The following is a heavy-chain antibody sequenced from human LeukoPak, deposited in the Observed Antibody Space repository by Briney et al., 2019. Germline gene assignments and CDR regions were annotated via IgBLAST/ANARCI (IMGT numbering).Heavy chain of an antibody. D-gene: IGHD4-17*01. V-gene: IGHV3-23*01. CDR3: ATDLYGENIYYFDY. CDR1: GFTFSSYA. Sequence: PGGPLRLSCAASGFTFSSYAMSWVRQAPGKGLEWVSAISLSGSSTYYADSVKGRFTISRDNSKNTLYLQMNSLRVEDTAFYYCATDLYGENIYYFDYWGQGSLVTVSS. CDR2: ISLSGSST. J-gene: IGHJ4*02.